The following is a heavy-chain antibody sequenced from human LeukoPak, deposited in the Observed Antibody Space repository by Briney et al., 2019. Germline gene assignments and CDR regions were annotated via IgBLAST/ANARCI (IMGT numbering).Heavy chain of an antibody. CDR1: GGSICSYY. D-gene: IGHD3-10*01. V-gene: IGHV4-59*12. CDR2: IYYSGST. CDR3: ARDARVQKWFGELLKTTTYYFDY. Sequence: KSSETLSLTCTLSGGSICSYYWSWIRQPPGKGLEWIGYIYYSGSTNYNPSLKSRVTISVDTSKNQFSLKLSSVTAADTAVYYCARDARVQKWFGELLKTTTYYFDYWGQGTLVNVSS. J-gene: IGHJ4*02.